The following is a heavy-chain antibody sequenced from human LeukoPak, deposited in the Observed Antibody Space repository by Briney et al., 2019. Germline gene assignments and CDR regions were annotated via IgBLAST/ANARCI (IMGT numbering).Heavy chain of an antibody. D-gene: IGHD6-19*01. V-gene: IGHV4-61*02. J-gene: IGHJ4*02. Sequence: PSETLSLTCTVSGGSFSSGSYYWSWIRQPAGKGLEWIGRSYTSGSTNYNPSLKSRVTISVDTSKNQFTLQLNSVTPEDTAVYYCAREKYSSGWYYFDYWGQGTLVTVSS. CDR3: AREKYSSGWYYFDY. CDR2: SYTSGST. CDR1: GGSFSSGSYY.